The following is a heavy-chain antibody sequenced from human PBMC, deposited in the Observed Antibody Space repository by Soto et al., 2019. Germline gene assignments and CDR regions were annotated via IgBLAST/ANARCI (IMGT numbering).Heavy chain of an antibody. CDR3: ARVQGCNRSCYVVDY. J-gene: IGHJ4*02. V-gene: IGHV4-59*12. CDR2: IYYSGST. D-gene: IGHD2-2*01. CDR1: GGSISSYY. Sequence: SETLSLTCTVSGGSISSYYWSWIRQPPGKGLEWIGYIYYSGSTYYNPSLKSRVTISLDTSKNQFSLKLTSVTAADTAVYYCARVQGCNRSCYVVDYWGQGTLVTVSS.